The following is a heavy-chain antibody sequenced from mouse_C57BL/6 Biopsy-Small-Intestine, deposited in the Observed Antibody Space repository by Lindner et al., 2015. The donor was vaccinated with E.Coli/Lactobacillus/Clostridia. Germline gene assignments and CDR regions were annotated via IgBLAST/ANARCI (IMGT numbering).Heavy chain of an antibody. CDR2: ISSGSSII. J-gene: IGHJ2*01. Sequence: VQLQESGGGLVKPGGSLKLSCAASGFTFSDYGMHWVRQAPEKGLEWVAFISSGSSIIYYADTMKGRFTISRDNAKNTLFLQMTSLRSEDTAMYYCAREGLYAFDYWGQGTTLTVSS. CDR1: GFTFSDYG. D-gene: IGHD2-12*01. V-gene: IGHV5-17*01. CDR3: AREGLYAFDY.